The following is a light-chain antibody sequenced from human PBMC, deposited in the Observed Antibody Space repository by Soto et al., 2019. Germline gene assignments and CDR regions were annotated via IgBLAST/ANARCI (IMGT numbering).Light chain of an antibody. CDR1: QSVDSST. J-gene: IGKJ4*01. CDR3: QHFDDSLT. V-gene: IGKV3-20*01. CDR2: GAS. Sequence: EVVLTQSPGTLSLSPGERATLSCRASQSVDSSTLAWYQQKPGQAPRLLISGASKRATGTPDRFSGSGSGTYFTLTISILEPEDFAVYYCQHFDDSLTFGGGTKVEIK.